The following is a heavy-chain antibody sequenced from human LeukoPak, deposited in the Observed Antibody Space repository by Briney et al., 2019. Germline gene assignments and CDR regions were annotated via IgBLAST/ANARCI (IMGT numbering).Heavy chain of an antibody. V-gene: IGHV4-34*01. CDR2: INHSGST. Sequence: PSETLSLTCAVYGGSFSGYYWSWIRQPPGKGLEWIGEINHSGSTNYNPSLKSRVTISVDTSKNQFSLKLSSVTAADTAVYYCARGLGYYDILTGYYSNWFDPWGQGTLVTVSS. J-gene: IGHJ5*02. CDR1: GGSFSGYY. CDR3: ARGLGYYDILTGYYSNWFDP. D-gene: IGHD3-9*01.